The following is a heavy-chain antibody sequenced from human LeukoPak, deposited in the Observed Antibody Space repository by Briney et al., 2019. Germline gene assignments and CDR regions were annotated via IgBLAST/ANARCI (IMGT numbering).Heavy chain of an antibody. V-gene: IGHV4-39*02. CDR1: GGSISSSSYY. J-gene: IGHJ4*02. CDR2: IYYSGST. CDR3: AKDLGYGIVGATLDY. Sequence: SETLSLTCTVSGGSISSSSYYWGWIRQPPGKGLEWIGSIYYSGSTYYNPSLKSRVTISVDTSKNQFSLKLSSVTAADTAVYYCAKDLGYGIVGATLDYWGQGTLVTVSS. D-gene: IGHD1-26*01.